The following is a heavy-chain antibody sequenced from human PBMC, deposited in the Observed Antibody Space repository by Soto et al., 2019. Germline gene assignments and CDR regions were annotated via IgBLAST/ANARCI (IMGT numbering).Heavy chain of an antibody. D-gene: IGHD5-12*01. CDR1: GGAFSGDY. Sequence: LEILVLTCAGDGGAFSGDYWSWIRQPPGRGRGWVGEMNRSGGTNYNPSLPSRVCLAVDTSKNRFYLKLSSVTAADTAVHYCARGVEATIRYYYYYGMEVWGQGTTVTVS. V-gene: IGHV4-34*01. CDR3: ARGVEATIRYYYYYGMEV. J-gene: IGHJ6*02. CDR2: MNRSGGT.